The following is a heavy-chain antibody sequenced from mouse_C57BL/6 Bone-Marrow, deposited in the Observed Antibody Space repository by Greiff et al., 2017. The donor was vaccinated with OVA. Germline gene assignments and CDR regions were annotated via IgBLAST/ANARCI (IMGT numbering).Heavy chain of an antibody. CDR2: IDPETGGT. D-gene: IGHD3-1*01. Sequence: QVQLQQSGAELVRPGASVTLSCKASGYTFTDYEMHWVKQTPVHGLEWIGAIDPETGGTAYNQKFKGKAILTADKSSSTASMELRSLTSEDSAVYYCTREGAHDFDHWGQGTSLTVSS. CDR1: GYTFTDYE. J-gene: IGHJ2*02. CDR3: TREGAHDFDH. V-gene: IGHV1-15*01.